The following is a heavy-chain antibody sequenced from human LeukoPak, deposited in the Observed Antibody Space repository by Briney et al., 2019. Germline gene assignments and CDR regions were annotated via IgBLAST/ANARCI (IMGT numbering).Heavy chain of an antibody. Sequence: ASVKVSCKASGYSFTSYGITWVRQAPGQGLEWMGWISAYYGHTNYGQKLQGRVTMTTDTSTSTAYMELRSLRSDDTAVYYCARDFYHGHCAGLSCFLLDYWGQGALVIVSS. CDR2: ISAYYGHT. J-gene: IGHJ4*02. V-gene: IGHV1-18*01. CDR3: ARDFYHGHCAGLSCFLLDY. CDR1: GYSFTSYG. D-gene: IGHD2-8*02.